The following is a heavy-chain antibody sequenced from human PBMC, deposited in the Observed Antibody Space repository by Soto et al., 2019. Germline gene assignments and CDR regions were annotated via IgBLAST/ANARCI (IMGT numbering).Heavy chain of an antibody. J-gene: IGHJ2*01. V-gene: IGHV4-4*07. CDR2: ISARGRT. CDR3: ARGMGRYLDL. Sequence: QVQLQESGQELVKPSETLSLTCTVSGDSISNFYWCWLEPPTGKGLDSVGHISARGRTNYTASLQSLVSRALATSKNQFSLRLTSLSAADTAVYFCARGMGRYLDLWGRGPLVTVFS. D-gene: IGHD2-8*01. CDR1: GDSISNFY.